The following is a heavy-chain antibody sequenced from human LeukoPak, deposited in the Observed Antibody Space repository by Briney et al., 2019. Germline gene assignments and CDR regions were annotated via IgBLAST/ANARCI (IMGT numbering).Heavy chain of an antibody. V-gene: IGHV1-2*02. D-gene: IGHD6-19*01. CDR3: ARVHHSSGWYYNY. CDR1: GYTFTGYY. J-gene: IGHJ4*02. Sequence: ASVKVSCKASGYTFTGYYMHWVRQAPGQGLEWMGWINPNSGGTNYAQKFQGRVTMTRDTSISTAYMELSSLGSDDTAVFYCARVHHSSGWYYNYWGQGTLVTVSS. CDR2: INPNSGGT.